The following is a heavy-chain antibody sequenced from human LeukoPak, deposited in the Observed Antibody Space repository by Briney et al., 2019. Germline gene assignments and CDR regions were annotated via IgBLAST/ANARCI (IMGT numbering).Heavy chain of an antibody. V-gene: IGHV3-48*01. Sequence: GGSLRLSCAASGFTFSSHSMNWVRQAPGKGLEWVSYISSSSSTIYYADSVKGRFTISRDNAKNSLYLQMNSLRAEDTAVYYCARDLRYYDILTAQNYWGQGTLVTVSS. D-gene: IGHD3-9*01. J-gene: IGHJ4*02. CDR1: GFTFSSHS. CDR3: ARDLRYYDILTAQNY. CDR2: ISSSSSTI.